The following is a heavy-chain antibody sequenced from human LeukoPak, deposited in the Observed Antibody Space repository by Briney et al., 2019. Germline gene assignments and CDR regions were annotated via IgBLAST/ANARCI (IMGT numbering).Heavy chain of an antibody. D-gene: IGHD3-10*01. Sequence: SQTLSLTCTASGGSISSSSYYWGWIRQPPGKGLEWIGSIYYSGSTYYNPSLKSRVTISVDTSKNQFSLKLSSVTAADTAVYYCARDSRGFGELFSAYGMDVWGQGTTVTVSS. CDR1: GGSISSSSYY. CDR3: ARDSRGFGELFSAYGMDV. V-gene: IGHV4-39*07. J-gene: IGHJ6*02. CDR2: IYYSGST.